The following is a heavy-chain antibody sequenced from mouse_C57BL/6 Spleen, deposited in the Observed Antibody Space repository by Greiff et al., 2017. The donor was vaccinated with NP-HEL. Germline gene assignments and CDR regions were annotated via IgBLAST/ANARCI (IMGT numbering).Heavy chain of an antibody. CDR3: ARGGYSLDY. V-gene: IGHV1-26*01. J-gene: IGHJ2*01. CDR2: INPNNGGT. D-gene: IGHD2-3*01. CDR1: GYTFTDYY. Sequence: VQLQQSGPELVKPGASVKISCKASGYTFTDYYMNWVKQSHGKSLEWIGDINPNNGGTSYNQKFKGKATLTVDKSSSTAYMELRSLTSEDSAVYYCARGGYSLDYWGNGTTLTVSS.